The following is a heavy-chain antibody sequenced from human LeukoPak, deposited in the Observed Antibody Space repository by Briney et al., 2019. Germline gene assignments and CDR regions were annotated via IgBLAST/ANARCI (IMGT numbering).Heavy chain of an antibody. D-gene: IGHD3-22*01. CDR1: GGTFSSYA. V-gene: IGHV1-69*13. CDR3: ARDSEIVVDPLPRPGYYYYMDV. J-gene: IGHJ6*03. CDR2: IIPIFGTA. Sequence: GASVKVSCKASGGTFSSYAISWVRQAPGQGLEWMGGIIPIFGTANYAQKFQGRVTITADESTSTAYMELSSLRSEDTAVYYCARDSEIVVDPLPRPGYYYYMDVWGKGTTVTVSS.